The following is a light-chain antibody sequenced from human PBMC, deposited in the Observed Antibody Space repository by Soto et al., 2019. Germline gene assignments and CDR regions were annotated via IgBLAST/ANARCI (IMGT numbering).Light chain of an antibody. V-gene: IGKV1-5*03. Sequence: DIQMTQSHSTLSASVGDRVTITCRAIQSISSWLAWYQQKPGKAPKLLIYKASSLESGVPSRFSGSGSGTEFTLTISSLQHDDFATYYCQQYNSYWTFGQGTKVEIK. J-gene: IGKJ1*01. CDR3: QQYNSYWT. CDR1: QSISSW. CDR2: KAS.